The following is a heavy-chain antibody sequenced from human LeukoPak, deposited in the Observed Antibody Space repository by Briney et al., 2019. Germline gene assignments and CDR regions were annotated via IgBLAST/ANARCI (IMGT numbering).Heavy chain of an antibody. Sequence: SETLSLTCAVSGYSISSGYYWGWIRQPPGKGLEWIGSIYHSGSTYYNPSLKSRVTISVDTSKNQFSLKLSSVTAADTAVYYCARGLEVVPAQGFDPWGQGTLVTVSS. CDR3: ARGLEVVPAQGFDP. D-gene: IGHD2-2*01. J-gene: IGHJ5*02. CDR1: GYSISSGYY. CDR2: IYHSGST. V-gene: IGHV4-38-2*01.